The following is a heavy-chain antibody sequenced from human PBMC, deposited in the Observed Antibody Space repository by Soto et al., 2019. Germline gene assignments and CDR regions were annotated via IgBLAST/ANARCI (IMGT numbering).Heavy chain of an antibody. D-gene: IGHD5-12*01. CDR3: ARKDSGYADYMDV. V-gene: IGHV4-31*03. CDR2: IYYSGGT. J-gene: IGHJ6*03. CDR1: GGSISRGGYY. Sequence: QVQLQESGPGLVKPSQTLSLTCTVSGGSISRGGYYWSWSRQHPGKGLEWIGYIYYSGGTYYNPSLKSRVTISVDTSENQFSLRLSSVTAADTAVYYCARKDSGYADYMDVWGKWTTVTVSS.